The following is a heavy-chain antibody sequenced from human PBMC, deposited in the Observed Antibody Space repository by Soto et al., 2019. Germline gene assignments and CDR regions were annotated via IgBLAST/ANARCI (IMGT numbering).Heavy chain of an antibody. Sequence: PGGSLRLSCAASGFTFSSYGMHWVRQAPGKGLEWVAVLWYDGSNKYYADSVKGRFTISRDNSKNTLYLQMNSLRAEDTAVYYCARDAVSTYYYGSGNLPNYFDYWGQGTLVTVSS. CDR1: GFTFSSYG. V-gene: IGHV3-33*01. CDR3: ARDAVSTYYYGSGNLPNYFDY. D-gene: IGHD3-10*01. CDR2: LWYDGSNK. J-gene: IGHJ4*02.